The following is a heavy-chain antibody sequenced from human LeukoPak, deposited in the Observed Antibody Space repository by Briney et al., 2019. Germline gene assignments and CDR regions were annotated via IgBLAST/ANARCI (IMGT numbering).Heavy chain of an antibody. Sequence: SETLPLTCTVSGGSISSYYWSWIRQPPGKGLEWIGYIYYSGSTNYNPSLKSRVTISVDTSKNQFSLKLSSVTAADTAVYYCARVEMATYFDYWGQGTLVTVSS. J-gene: IGHJ4*02. V-gene: IGHV4-59*01. D-gene: IGHD5-24*01. CDR3: ARVEMATYFDY. CDR1: GGSISSYY. CDR2: IYYSGST.